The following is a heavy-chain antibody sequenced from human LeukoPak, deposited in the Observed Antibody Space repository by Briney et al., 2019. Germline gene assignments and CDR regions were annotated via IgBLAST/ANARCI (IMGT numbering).Heavy chain of an antibody. CDR3: ATGRQIREADY. J-gene: IGHJ4*02. V-gene: IGHV3-11*01. CDR1: GFNINDYY. CDR2: IGDGGRDI. D-gene: IGHD3-10*01. Sequence: GGSLRLSCAASGFNINDYYMAWIRQVSGKGLEWLSYIGDGGRDINYAAFVKGRLTISRDNARNSLYLQLNSLRVEDTAVYYCATGRQIREADYWGQGTLVTVAS.